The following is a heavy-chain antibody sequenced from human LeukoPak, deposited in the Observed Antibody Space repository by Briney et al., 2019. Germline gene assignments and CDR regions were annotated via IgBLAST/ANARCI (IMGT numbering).Heavy chain of an antibody. Sequence: ASVKVSFKASGYTFTDFYMHWVRQAPGQGLEWMGWINPNSGGTNYAQKFQGRVTMTRDTSISTAYMDLSRLTSDDTAVYYCARDPYYYDSSGSLNWFDPWGQGTLVTVSS. CDR3: ARDPYYYDSSGSLNWFDP. CDR1: GYTFTDFY. V-gene: IGHV1-2*02. D-gene: IGHD3-22*01. J-gene: IGHJ5*02. CDR2: INPNSGGT.